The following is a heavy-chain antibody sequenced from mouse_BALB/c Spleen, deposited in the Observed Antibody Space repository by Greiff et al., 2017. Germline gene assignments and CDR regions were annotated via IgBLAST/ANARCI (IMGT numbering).Heavy chain of an antibody. V-gene: IGHV3-2*02. J-gene: IGHJ2*01. CDR2: ISYSGST. CDR3: ARGITTVYFDY. CDR1: GYSITSDYA. Sequence: VQLKESGPGLVKPSQSLSLTCTVTGYSITSDYAWNWIRQFPGNKLEWMGYISYSGSTSYNPSLKSRISITRDTSKNQFFLQLNSVTTEDTATYYCARGITTVYFDYWGQGTTLTVSS. D-gene: IGHD1-1*01.